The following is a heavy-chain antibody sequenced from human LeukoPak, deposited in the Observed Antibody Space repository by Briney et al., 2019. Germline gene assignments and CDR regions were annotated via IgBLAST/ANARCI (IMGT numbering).Heavy chain of an antibody. V-gene: IGHV1-2*02. CDR3: ARVAAGGGRYYYYMDV. CDR2: INPDSGGT. J-gene: IGHJ6*03. CDR1: GYTFTGYY. Sequence: ASVKVSCKASGYTFTGYYMHWVRQAPGQGLEWMGWINPDSGGTNYAQKFQGRVTMTRDTSISTASMELRRLRSDDTAVYYCARVAAGGGRYYYYMDVWGKGTTVTISS. D-gene: IGHD6-13*01.